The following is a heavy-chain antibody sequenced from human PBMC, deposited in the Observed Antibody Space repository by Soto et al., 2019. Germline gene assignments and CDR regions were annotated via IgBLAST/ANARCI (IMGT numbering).Heavy chain of an antibody. J-gene: IGHJ5*02. Sequence: LSLTCTVSGGSISSYYWSWIRQPAGKGLEWIGRIYTSGSTNYNPSLKSRVTMSVDTSKNQFSLKLSSVTAADTAVYYCARDQVSSSIQAEFDPWGQGTLVTVSS. CDR2: IYTSGST. CDR3: ARDQVSSSIQAEFDP. D-gene: IGHD6-13*01. V-gene: IGHV4-4*07. CDR1: GGSISSYY.